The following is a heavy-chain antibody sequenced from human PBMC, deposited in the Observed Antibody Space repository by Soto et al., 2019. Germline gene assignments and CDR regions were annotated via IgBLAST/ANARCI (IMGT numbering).Heavy chain of an antibody. CDR2: ISFDGSNE. D-gene: IGHD2-2*01. Sequence: GGSLRLSCAASGFTFSDYAMHWVRQAPGKGLEWVAIISFDGSNELYADSVQGRFTISRDNSESTLYLQMNSLRADDTAVYYCARPAATVIYYSGMDVWGLGTTVTVSS. CDR1: GFTFSDYA. J-gene: IGHJ6*02. CDR3: ARPAATVIYYSGMDV. V-gene: IGHV3-30-3*01.